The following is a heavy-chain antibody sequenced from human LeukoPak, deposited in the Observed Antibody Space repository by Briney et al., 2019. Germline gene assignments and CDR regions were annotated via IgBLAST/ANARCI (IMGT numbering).Heavy chain of an antibody. Sequence: SETLSLTCTVSGGSISSSSYYWGWIRQPPGKGLEWIGSIYYSGSTYYNPSLKSRVTISVDTSKNQFSLKLSSVTAADTAVYYCARAPARIAAAGYWGQGTLVTVSS. CDR1: GGSISSSSYY. J-gene: IGHJ4*02. CDR3: ARAPARIAAAGY. D-gene: IGHD6-13*01. V-gene: IGHV4-39*01. CDR2: IYYSGST.